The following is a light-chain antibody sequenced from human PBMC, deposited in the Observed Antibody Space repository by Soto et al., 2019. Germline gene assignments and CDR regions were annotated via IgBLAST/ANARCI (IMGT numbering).Light chain of an antibody. J-gene: IGLJ2*01. CDR3: QSYDSSLSGLVV. CDR2: GNS. V-gene: IGLV1-40*01. Sequence: QSVLTQPPSVSGAPGQRVTISCTGSSSNIGAGYDVHWYQQLPGTAPKLLIYGNSNRPSGVPDRFSGSKSGTSASLAITGLQAEDEADYDYQSYDSSLSGLVVFGGGTKVTVL. CDR1: SSNIGAGYD.